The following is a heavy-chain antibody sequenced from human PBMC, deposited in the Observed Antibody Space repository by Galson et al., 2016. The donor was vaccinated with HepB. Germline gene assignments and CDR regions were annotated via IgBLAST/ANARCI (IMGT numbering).Heavy chain of an antibody. V-gene: IGHV5-51*01. CDR3: ASPCGVDCYDDASDI. CDR2: IYPGDSHT. Sequence: QSGAEVKKPGESLKISCKDSGYSFTNYWIGWVRQMPGKGLEWMGIIYPGDSHTRYSPSFQGQVTISADKSISTAYLQWSSLKASDTAMYYCASPCGVDCYDDASDIWGQGTMVTVSS. J-gene: IGHJ3*02. CDR1: GYSFTNYW. D-gene: IGHD2-21*02.